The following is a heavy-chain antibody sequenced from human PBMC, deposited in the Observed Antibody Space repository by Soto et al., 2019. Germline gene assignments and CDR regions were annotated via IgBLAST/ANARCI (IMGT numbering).Heavy chain of an antibody. J-gene: IGHJ6*03. Sequence: XXSLKISCKGSGYSFTSYWIVWVRKLPGKGLEWMGIIYPGDSDTRYSPSFQGQVTISADKSISTAYLQWSSLKASDTAMYYCARHGSSGWYFHYYYMDVWGKGTTVTVSS. D-gene: IGHD6-19*01. CDR3: ARHGSSGWYFHYYYMDV. V-gene: IGHV5-51*01. CDR2: IYPGDSDT. CDR1: GYSFTSYW.